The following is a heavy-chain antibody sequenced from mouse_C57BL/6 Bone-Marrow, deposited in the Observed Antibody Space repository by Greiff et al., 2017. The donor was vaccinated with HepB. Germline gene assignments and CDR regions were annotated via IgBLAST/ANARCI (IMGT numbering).Heavy chain of an antibody. CDR3: ARDSGYPAWFAY. D-gene: IGHD3-2*02. V-gene: IGHV1-82*01. CDR1: GYAFSSSW. J-gene: IGHJ3*01. Sequence: QVQLKESGPELVKPGASVKISCKASGYAFSSSWMNWVKQRPGKGLEWIGRIYPGDGDTNYNGKFKGKATLTADKSSSTAYMQLSSLTSEDSAVYFCARDSGYPAWFAYWGQGTLVTVSA. CDR2: IYPGDGDT.